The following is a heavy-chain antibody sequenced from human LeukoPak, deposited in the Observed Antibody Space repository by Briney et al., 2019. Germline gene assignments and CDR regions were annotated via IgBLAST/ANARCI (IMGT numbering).Heavy chain of an antibody. V-gene: IGHV3-30*02. CDR1: GFTLSSYW. D-gene: IGHD6-25*01. CDR2: IRYDGSNK. J-gene: IGHJ4*02. CDR3: AKDPTMSRLYYFEY. Sequence: GGSLRLSCVGSGFTLSSYWMSWVRQAPGKGLEWVAFIRYDGSNKYYADSVKGRFTISRDNSKNTVFLQMSSLRADDTAVYYCAKDPTMSRLYYFEYWGQGSLVTVSS.